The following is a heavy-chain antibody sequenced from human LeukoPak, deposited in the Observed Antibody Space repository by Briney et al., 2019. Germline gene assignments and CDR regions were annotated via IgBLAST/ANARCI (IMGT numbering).Heavy chain of an antibody. J-gene: IGHJ4*02. CDR1: GFTFSNAW. V-gene: IGHV3-15*01. CDR3: TTDIVATRAYYFDY. Sequence: GGSLRLSCAASGFTFSNAWMSWVRQAPGKGLEWVGRIKSKTDGGTTDYAAPVKGRFTISRDDSKNTLYLRMNSLKTEDTAVYYCTTDIVATRAYYFDYWGQGTLVTVSS. CDR2: IKSKTDGGTT. D-gene: IGHD5-12*01.